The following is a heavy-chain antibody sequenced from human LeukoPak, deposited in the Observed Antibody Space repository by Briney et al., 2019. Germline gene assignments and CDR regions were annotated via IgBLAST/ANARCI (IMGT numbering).Heavy chain of an antibody. Sequence: GASVKVSCKASGYTFTSYDINWVRQATGQGLEWMGWMNPNSGNTGYAQKFQGRVTMTRNTSISTAYTELSSLRSEDTAVYYCARGPDSLLRFLEWLFYWGQGTLVTVSS. V-gene: IGHV1-8*01. D-gene: IGHD3-3*01. J-gene: IGHJ4*02. CDR3: ARGPDSLLRFLEWLFY. CDR1: GYTFTSYD. CDR2: MNPNSGNT.